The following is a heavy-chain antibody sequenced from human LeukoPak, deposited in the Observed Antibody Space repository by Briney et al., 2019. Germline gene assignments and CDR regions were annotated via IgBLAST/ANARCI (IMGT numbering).Heavy chain of an antibody. V-gene: IGHV3-33*01. D-gene: IGHD5-18*01. CDR2: IWYDGSNK. CDR3: AREYTAMAYDY. CDR1: GFTFSTYG. Sequence: PGGSLRLSCAASGFTFSTYGMHWVRQAPGKGLEWVTFIWYDGSNKYYADSVKGRFTISRDNSKNTLYLQMNNLRVDDSAVYYCAREYTAMAYDYWGQGNLVTVSS. J-gene: IGHJ4*02.